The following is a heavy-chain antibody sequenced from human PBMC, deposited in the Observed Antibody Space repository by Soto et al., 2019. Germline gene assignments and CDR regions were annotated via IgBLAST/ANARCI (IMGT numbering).Heavy chain of an antibody. CDR3: ARLRMAGDFDI. J-gene: IGHJ3*02. D-gene: IGHD6-19*01. V-gene: IGHV3-74*01. CDR2: INSDGSST. CDR1: GFTFSSYL. Sequence: EVQLVESGGGLVQPGGSLRLSCAASGFTFSSYLMHWVRQAPGKGLVWVSRINSDGSSTTYADSVKGRFAISRDSAKNTLYLQMNGLGAEDTAVYYLARLRMAGDFDIWGQGTMSPSLQ.